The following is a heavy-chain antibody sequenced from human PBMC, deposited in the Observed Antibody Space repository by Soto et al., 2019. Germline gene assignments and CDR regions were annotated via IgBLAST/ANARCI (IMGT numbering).Heavy chain of an antibody. Sequence: QVQLQESGPGQVTPSQTLSLTCTVSGGSINSGGYYWTWIRQHPERGLECIGYISYSGNTYYNPSLKSRLIISLDTSKNQFSLNLNSVTAADTAVYYCARFPSRAHYFAMAVWGQGTAVTVSS. V-gene: IGHV4-31*03. D-gene: IGHD3-10*01. CDR1: GGSINSGGYY. CDR2: ISYSGNT. J-gene: IGHJ6*02. CDR3: ARFPSRAHYFAMAV.